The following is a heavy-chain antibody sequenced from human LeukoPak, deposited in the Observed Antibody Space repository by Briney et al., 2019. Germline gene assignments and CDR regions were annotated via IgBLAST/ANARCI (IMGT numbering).Heavy chain of an antibody. Sequence: GRSLRLSCAASGFTFSSYGMHWVRQAPGKGLEWVAVIWYDGSNKYYADSVKGRFTISRDNSKNTLYLQMNSLRAEDTAVYYCARDEGGFGVRLGDLSPYFDYWGQGTLVTVFS. J-gene: IGHJ4*02. CDR1: GFTFSSYG. CDR3: ARDEGGFGVRLGDLSPYFDY. CDR2: IWYDGSNK. V-gene: IGHV3-33*01. D-gene: IGHD3-16*02.